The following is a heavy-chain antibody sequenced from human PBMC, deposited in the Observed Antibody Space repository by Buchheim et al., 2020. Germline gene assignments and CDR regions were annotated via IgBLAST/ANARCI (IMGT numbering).Heavy chain of an antibody. V-gene: IGHV3-15*01. CDR2: IKSKTDGGTT. D-gene: IGHD2-8*01. Sequence: EVQPVESGGGLVKPGGSLRLSCAASGFTFSNAWMSWVRQAPGKGLEWVGRIKSKTDGGTTDYAAPVKGRFTISRDDSKNTLYLQMNSLKTEDTAVYYCTTDQSFSWLMDYYYGMDVWGQGTT. J-gene: IGHJ6*02. CDR3: TTDQSFSWLMDYYYGMDV. CDR1: GFTFSNAW.